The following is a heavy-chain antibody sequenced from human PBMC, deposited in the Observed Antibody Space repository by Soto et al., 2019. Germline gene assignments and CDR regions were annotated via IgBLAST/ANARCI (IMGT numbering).Heavy chain of an antibody. Sequence: QVQLQESGPGLVKPSETLSLTCAVSGGSISRYYWSWIRQPPGKGLEWIGYIADTGSTNYNASLRSRVTLSVDTSTNQFSLELRSVTAADTAVYYCTRRGGFPFALDTWGQGTMVTVSS. CDR3: TRRGGFPFALDT. V-gene: IGHV4-59*08. CDR1: GGSISRYY. J-gene: IGHJ3*02. CDR2: IADTGST. D-gene: IGHD1-26*01.